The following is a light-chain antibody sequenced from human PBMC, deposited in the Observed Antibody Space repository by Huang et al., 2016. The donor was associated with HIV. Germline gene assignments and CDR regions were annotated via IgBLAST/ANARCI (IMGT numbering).Light chain of an antibody. J-gene: IGKJ4*01. CDR3: HQYNNWLLS. CDR1: RSVSTN. CDR2: GSS. V-gene: IGKV3-15*01. Sequence: EIVMTQSPATLSVSPGQRVTLSCRANRSVSTNLAWYQQRHGQAPRLLFYGSSTRAPGIPARFSGSGSGTDFSLTISSLQSEDFVLYYCHQYNNWLLSFGGGTRV.